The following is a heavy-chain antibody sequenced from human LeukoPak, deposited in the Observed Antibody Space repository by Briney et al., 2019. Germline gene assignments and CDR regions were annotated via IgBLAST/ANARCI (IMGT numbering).Heavy chain of an antibody. J-gene: IGHJ4*02. CDR1: GGSISSGGYY. D-gene: IGHD3-3*01. CDR2: IYHSGST. Sequence: SETLSLTCTVSGGSISSGGYYWSWIRQPPGKGLEWNGYIYHSGSTYYNPSLKSRVTISVDRSKNQFSLKLSSVTAADTAVYYCARDRPYEGDYWGQGTLVTVSS. V-gene: IGHV4-30-2*01. CDR3: ARDRPYEGDY.